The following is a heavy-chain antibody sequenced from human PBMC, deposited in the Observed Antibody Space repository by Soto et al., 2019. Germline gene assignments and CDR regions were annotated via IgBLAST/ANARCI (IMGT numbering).Heavy chain of an antibody. CDR1: GFTFSSYA. Sequence: QVQLVESGGGVVQPGRSLRLSCAASGFTFSSYAMHWVRQAPGKGLEWVAVISYDGSNKYYADSVKGRFTISRDNSKNTLYLQMNSLRAEDTAVYYCARATRDPSGPFDYWGQGTLVTVSS. CDR2: ISYDGSNK. CDR3: ARATRDPSGPFDY. J-gene: IGHJ4*02. V-gene: IGHV3-30-3*01. D-gene: IGHD2-15*01.